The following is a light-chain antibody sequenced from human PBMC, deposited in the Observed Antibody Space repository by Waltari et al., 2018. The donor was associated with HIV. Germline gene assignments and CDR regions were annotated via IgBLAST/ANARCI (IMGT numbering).Light chain of an antibody. Sequence: QSALTQPASVSASPGQSITISCTGTSSDVGGYTHVSWYQQHPGKAPKLMIYEVSNRPSGVSNRFSGSKSGNTASLTISGLQAEDEADYYCSSYTSSSTPYVFGTGTKVTVL. J-gene: IGLJ1*01. V-gene: IGLV2-14*01. CDR3: SSYTSSSTPYV. CDR1: SSDVGGYTH. CDR2: EVS.